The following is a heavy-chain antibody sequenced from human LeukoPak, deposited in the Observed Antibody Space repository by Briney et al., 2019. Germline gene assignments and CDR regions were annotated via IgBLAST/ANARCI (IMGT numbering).Heavy chain of an antibody. V-gene: IGHV3-30*18. D-gene: IGHD3-10*01. CDR2: ISYDGSNK. CDR1: GFTFSSYG. CDR3: AKPLLWFGELPAVDY. Sequence: GRSLRLSCAASGFTFSSYGMHWVRQAPGKGLEWVAVISYDGSNKYYADSVKGRFTISRDNSKNTLYLQTNSLRAEDTAVYYCAKPLLWFGELPAVDYWGQGTLVTVSS. J-gene: IGHJ4*02.